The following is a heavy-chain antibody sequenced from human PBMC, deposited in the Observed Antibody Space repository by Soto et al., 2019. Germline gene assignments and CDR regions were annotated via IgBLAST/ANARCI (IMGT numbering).Heavy chain of an antibody. Sequence: PGGSLRLSCAASGFTFTNYGMIWVRQAPGKGLEWVSFISGSGGNTYYADSVKGRFTISRDNSKNTLYLQMNSLRAEDTAVYYCAKDPYCSSTSCYAGNLYYWGQGTLVTVSS. J-gene: IGHJ4*02. CDR2: ISGSGGNT. CDR3: AKDPYCSSTSCYAGNLYY. CDR1: GFTFTNYG. V-gene: IGHV3-23*01. D-gene: IGHD2-2*01.